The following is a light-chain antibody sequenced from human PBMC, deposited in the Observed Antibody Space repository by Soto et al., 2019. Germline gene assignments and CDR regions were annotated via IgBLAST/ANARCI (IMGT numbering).Light chain of an antibody. CDR2: TAS. Sequence: DLQMTQSPSSLSASVGDRVTITCRASQGIRNXXXWFQQKPGKAPKRLIYTASSLQNGVPSRFSGSGSGTEFTLTISSLQPEDFATYYCVQHNSNPITFGQGTRLEIK. J-gene: IGKJ5*01. V-gene: IGKV1-17*01. CDR3: VQHNSNPIT. CDR1: QGIRNX.